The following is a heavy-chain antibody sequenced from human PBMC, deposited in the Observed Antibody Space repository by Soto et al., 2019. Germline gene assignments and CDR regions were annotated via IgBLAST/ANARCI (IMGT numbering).Heavy chain of an antibody. Sequence: GGSLRLSCAASGFTFSSYAMSWVRQAPGKGLEWVAIISSSGDGTYYVDSVKGRFTISRDNSRNTLNLQMNSLRAEDTAVYYCAKNGDFWSWGMDVWGQGTTVTVSS. CDR1: GFTFSSYA. D-gene: IGHD3-3*01. V-gene: IGHV3-23*01. J-gene: IGHJ6*02. CDR2: ISSSGDGT. CDR3: AKNGDFWSWGMDV.